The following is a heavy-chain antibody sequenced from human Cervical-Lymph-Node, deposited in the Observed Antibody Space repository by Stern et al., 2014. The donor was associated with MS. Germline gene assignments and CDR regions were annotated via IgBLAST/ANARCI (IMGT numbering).Heavy chain of an antibody. CDR1: GFSLSTSGVG. CDR2: IYWDDDK. V-gene: IGHV2-5*02. J-gene: IGHJ4*02. Sequence: QVNLRESGPTLVKPTQTLRLTCTFSGFSLSTSGVGVVWIRQPQGKALEWLALIYWDDDKRYSPALKSRLTITKDTSKNQVVLTMTNMDPVDTATYYCAHEDTAMVMGYWGQGTLVTVSS. CDR3: AHEDTAMVMGY. D-gene: IGHD5-18*01.